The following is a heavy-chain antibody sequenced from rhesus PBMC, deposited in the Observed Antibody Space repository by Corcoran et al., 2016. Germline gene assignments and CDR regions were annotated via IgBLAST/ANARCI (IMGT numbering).Heavy chain of an antibody. Sequence: QVQLQESGPGLVKPSETLSLTCAVSGYSISSGYGWSWIGQPPGKGRGWIGYIGGIIGSTTYNPSLKSRVTISKDTSKNQFSLKLSSVTAADTAVYYCAGYSGYGSLFDYWGQGVLVTVSS. CDR1: GYSISSGYG. CDR2: IGGIIGST. D-gene: IGHD5-24*01. CDR3: AGYSGYGSLFDY. J-gene: IGHJ4*01. V-gene: IGHV4-127*01.